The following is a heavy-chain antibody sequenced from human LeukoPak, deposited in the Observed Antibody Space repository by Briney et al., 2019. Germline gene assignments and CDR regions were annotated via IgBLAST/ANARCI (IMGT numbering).Heavy chain of an antibody. CDR2: ITSDSRYR. J-gene: IGHJ4*02. V-gene: IGHV3-21*04. Sequence: PGGSLSLSCEASGFSFSTYNMNWVRQAPGKGLEWISSITSDSRYRYYADSVKGRFTISRDKSKSTVYLQMNSLRVDDTAVYFCAKDGVWGYIDYWGQGTLVIVSP. D-gene: IGHD7-27*01. CDR1: GFSFSTYN. CDR3: AKDGVWGYIDY.